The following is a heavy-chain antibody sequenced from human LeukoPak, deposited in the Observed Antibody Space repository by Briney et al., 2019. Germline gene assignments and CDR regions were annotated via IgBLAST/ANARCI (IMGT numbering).Heavy chain of an antibody. CDR1: GYTFTGYY. V-gene: IGHV1-2*02. J-gene: IGHJ4*02. CDR3: ARVHYYDSSGYYPELDY. D-gene: IGHD3-22*01. Sequence: ASVKVSCKASGYTFTGYYMHWVRQAPGQGLEWMGWINPNSGGTNYAQKSQGRVTMTRDTSISTAYMELSRLRSDDTAVYYCARVHYYDSSGYYPELDYWGQGTLVTVSS. CDR2: INPNSGGT.